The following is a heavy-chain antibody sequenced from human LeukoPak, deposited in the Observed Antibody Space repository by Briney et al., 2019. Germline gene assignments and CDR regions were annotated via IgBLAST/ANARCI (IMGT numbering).Heavy chain of an antibody. V-gene: IGHV4-59*01. CDR2: IYYSGST. CDR3: ARDSPSVAGTGGYFDL. CDR1: GGSLSSYY. D-gene: IGHD6-19*01. J-gene: IGHJ2*01. Sequence: SETLSLTCTVSGGSLSSYYWSWIRQPPGKGLEWIGYIYYSGSTNYNPSLKSRVTISVDTSKNQFSLKLSSVTAADTAVYYCARDSPSVAGTGGYFDLWGRGTLVTVSS.